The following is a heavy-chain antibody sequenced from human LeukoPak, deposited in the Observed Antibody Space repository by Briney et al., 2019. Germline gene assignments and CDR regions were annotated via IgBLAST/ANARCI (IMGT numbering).Heavy chain of an antibody. D-gene: IGHD5/OR15-5a*01. J-gene: IGHJ5*02. CDR3: ARGPIGSNWFDP. V-gene: IGHV3-21*01. CDR2: ISSTSSYI. CDR1: GFTLSSYS. Sequence: PGGSLRLSCEGSGFTLSSYSMNWVRQAPGKGLEWVSSISSTSSYIYYADSVKGRFTISRDNAKNSLYLQMNSLRDEDTAVYYCARGPIGSNWFDPWGQGTLVTVSS.